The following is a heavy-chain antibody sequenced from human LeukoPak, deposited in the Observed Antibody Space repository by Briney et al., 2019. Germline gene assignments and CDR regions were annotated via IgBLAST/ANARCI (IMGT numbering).Heavy chain of an antibody. CDR1: GITFSSYA. Sequence: GGSLRLSCAASGITFSSYAMSRVRQAPGKGLEWVSAISASGGSTYYADSVKGRFTISRDNSKNTLYLQMNSLRAEDTAIYYCAPNWNLDYWGQGSLVTVSS. D-gene: IGHD1-1*01. J-gene: IGHJ4*02. CDR3: APNWNLDY. CDR2: ISASGGST. V-gene: IGHV3-23*01.